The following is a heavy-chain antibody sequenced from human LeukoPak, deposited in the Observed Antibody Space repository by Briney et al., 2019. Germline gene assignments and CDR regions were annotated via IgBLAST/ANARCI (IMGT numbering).Heavy chain of an antibody. Sequence: GGSLRLSCATSGFTFSNFAMHWVRQAPGKGLEWVANIKQDGSKKSYVDSVKGRFTISRDNAKNSLYLQMNSLRAEDTAIYYCTRVGYIDEGIDYWGQGTLVTVSS. CDR2: IKQDGSKK. CDR3: TRVGYIDEGIDY. V-gene: IGHV3-7*04. J-gene: IGHJ4*02. CDR1: GFTFSNFA. D-gene: IGHD5-24*01.